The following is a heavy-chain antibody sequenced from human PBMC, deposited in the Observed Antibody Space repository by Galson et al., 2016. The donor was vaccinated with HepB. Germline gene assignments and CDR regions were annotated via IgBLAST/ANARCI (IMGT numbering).Heavy chain of an antibody. J-gene: IGHJ4*02. CDR1: GYTFTSHQ. D-gene: IGHD2-15*01. V-gene: IGHV1-3*01. CDR2: INAANGDT. CDR3: ARDISHIYSGDFDY. Sequence: SVKVSCKASGYTFTSHQIHWVRQAPGQRLEWMGWINAANGDTKYSQRFQDRVTITRDTSASTAYMELSSLRSEDTALYYCARDISHIYSGDFDYWGQGTLVTVSS.